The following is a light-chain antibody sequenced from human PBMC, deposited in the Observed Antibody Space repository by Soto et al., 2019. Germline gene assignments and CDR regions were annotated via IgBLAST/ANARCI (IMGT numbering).Light chain of an antibody. J-gene: IGLJ1*01. CDR3: QSYDSSLSGVV. CDR1: SSNIGVGYT. V-gene: IGLV1-40*01. Sequence: QSVLTQPPSVSGAPGQRVTISCSGSSSNIGVGYTVHWYQQLPGTAPKLLIYGNSNRPSGVPDRFSGSKSGTSASLAITGLQTEDEADYYCQSYDSSLSGVVFGTGTQLTVL. CDR2: GNS.